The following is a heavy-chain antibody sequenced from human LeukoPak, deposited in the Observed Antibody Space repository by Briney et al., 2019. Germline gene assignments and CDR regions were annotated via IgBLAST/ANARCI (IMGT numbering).Heavy chain of an antibody. CDR2: IYYSGST. CDR3: ARYDFWSGPNDAFDI. J-gene: IGHJ3*02. CDR1: GGSISSGDYY. Sequence: RPSETLSLTCTVSGGSISSGDYYWSWIRQPPGKGREWLGYIYYSGSTYYNPSLKSRVTISVDTSKNQFSLKLSSVTAADTAVYYCARYDFWSGPNDAFDIWGQGTMVTVSS. V-gene: IGHV4-30-4*08. D-gene: IGHD3-3*01.